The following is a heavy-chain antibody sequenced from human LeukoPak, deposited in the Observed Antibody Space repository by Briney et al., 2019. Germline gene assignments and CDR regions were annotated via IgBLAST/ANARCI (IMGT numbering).Heavy chain of an antibody. V-gene: IGHV3-23*01. CDR3: AKAPVTTCRGAFCYPFDY. CDR2: ISDTGNT. J-gene: IGHJ4*02. Sequence: GGSLGLSCAASGFTFSNYAMSWVRQAPGKGLEWVSAISDTGNTYHADSVKGRFTISRDSSKNTLFLQMNRLRPEDAAVYYCAKAPVTTCRGAFCYPFDYWGLGTLVTVSS. CDR1: GFTFSNYA. D-gene: IGHD2-15*01.